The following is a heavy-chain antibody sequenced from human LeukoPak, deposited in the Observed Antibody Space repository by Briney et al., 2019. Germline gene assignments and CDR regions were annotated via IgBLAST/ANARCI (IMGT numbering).Heavy chain of an antibody. J-gene: IGHJ4*02. Sequence: SETLSLTCTVSGGSISSYYWTWIRQPPGKGLEWIGYIYYSGTTNYNPSLKSRVTISVDTSKNQVSLKLNSVTATDTAVYYCAREGVGATRFLDYWGQGTLVTVSS. CDR1: GGSISSYY. CDR3: AREGVGATRFLDY. D-gene: IGHD1-26*01. V-gene: IGHV4-59*01. CDR2: IYYSGTT.